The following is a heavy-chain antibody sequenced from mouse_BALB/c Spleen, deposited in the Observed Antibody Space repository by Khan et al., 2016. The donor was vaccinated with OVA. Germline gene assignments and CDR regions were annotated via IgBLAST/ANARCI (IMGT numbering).Heavy chain of an antibody. V-gene: IGHV1S135*01. J-gene: IGHJ3*01. D-gene: IGHD1-1*01. CDR1: GYSFTSYY. CDR3: ARHGSTSWFAY. Sequence: VQLKESGPELMKPGASVKISCKASGYSFTSYYLHWVKQSHGRTLEWIGYIDPFNGGTTYNQNFNGKATLTVDKSSSTAYMHLSSLTSEDSAVYYCARHGSTSWFAYWGQGTLVTVSA. CDR2: IDPFNGGT.